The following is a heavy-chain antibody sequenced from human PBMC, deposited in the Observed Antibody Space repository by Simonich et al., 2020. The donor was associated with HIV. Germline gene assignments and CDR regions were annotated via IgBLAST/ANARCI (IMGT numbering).Heavy chain of an antibody. Sequence: QVQLQQWGAGLLKPSETLSLTCAVYSGSFSGYYWSWIRQSPGKGLEWIGEITYSGRTTYNPALQRRVTISVDTSKKQFSLKLNSVTVADTAVYYCAREVGYYPPQLEENNAFDFWGQGTMVTVSS. J-gene: IGHJ3*01. CDR1: SGSFSGYY. V-gene: IGHV4-34*01. CDR2: ITYSGRT. CDR3: AREVGYYPPQLEENNAFDF. D-gene: IGHD3-10*01.